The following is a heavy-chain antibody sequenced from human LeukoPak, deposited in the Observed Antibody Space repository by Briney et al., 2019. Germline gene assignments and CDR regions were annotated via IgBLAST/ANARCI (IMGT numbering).Heavy chain of an antibody. D-gene: IGHD2-8*01. CDR3: ARAPYCTNGVCYNNYFDY. CDR2: IYYSGST. J-gene: IGHJ4*02. CDR1: GGSISSYC. V-gene: IGHV4-59*08. Sequence: PSEALSLTCTVSGGSISSYCWSWIRQPPGKGLEWIGYIYYSGSTNYNPSLKSRVTISVDTSKNQFSLKLSSVTAADTAVYYCARAPYCTNGVCYNNYFDYWGQGTLVTVSS.